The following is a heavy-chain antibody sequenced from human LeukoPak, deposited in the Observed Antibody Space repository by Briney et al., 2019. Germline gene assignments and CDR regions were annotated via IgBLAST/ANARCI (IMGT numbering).Heavy chain of an antibody. CDR2: ISVVSRT. J-gene: IGHJ4*02. V-gene: IGHV3-23*01. CDR1: GFTFSTFA. Sequence: GGSLTLSCAASGFTFSTFALSWFRQAPGKGLEWVSAISVVSRTYYAGSVKGRFAISRDNSENTLFLHMNSLRTEDTVIYFCAKEVPGPGWYTVDYWGQGTLVTVSS. D-gene: IGHD6-19*01. CDR3: AKEVPGPGWYTVDY.